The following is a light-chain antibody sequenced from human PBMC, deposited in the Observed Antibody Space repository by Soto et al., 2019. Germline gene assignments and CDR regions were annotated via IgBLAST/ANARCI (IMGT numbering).Light chain of an antibody. CDR1: QSVSSY. CDR3: QQRSNWPPYT. CDR2: DAS. J-gene: IGKJ2*01. Sequence: EIVLTQSPATLSLSPGERATLSCRASQSVSSYLAWYQQKPGQAPRLLLYDASNRATGIPARFSGSGSGTDFTLTISSLEPEDFAVYYGQQRSNWPPYTFGQGTKLEIK. V-gene: IGKV3-11*01.